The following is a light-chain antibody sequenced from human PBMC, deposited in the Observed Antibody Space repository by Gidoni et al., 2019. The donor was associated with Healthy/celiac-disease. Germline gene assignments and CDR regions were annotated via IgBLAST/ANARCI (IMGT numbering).Light chain of an antibody. Sequence: DVVMTQSPHSLPVTLGQPASISCRSRQSLVYSDGNTYLNWFQQRPGQSPRRLIYKVSNRDSGVPDRFSGSGSGTDFTLKISRVEAEDVGVYYCMQGTHWWTFGQGTKVEIK. V-gene: IGKV2-30*01. J-gene: IGKJ1*01. CDR2: KVS. CDR1: QSLVYSDGNTY. CDR3: MQGTHWWT.